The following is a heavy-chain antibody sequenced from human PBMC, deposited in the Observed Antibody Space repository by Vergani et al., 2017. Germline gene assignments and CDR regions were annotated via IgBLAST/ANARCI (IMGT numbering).Heavy chain of an antibody. J-gene: IGHJ6*03. V-gene: IGHV4-39*07. CDR2: IYYSGST. CDR1: GGPISSSSYY. CDR3: AGGPYSSGLYGGNYYYYCMDG. Sequence: QLQLQESGPGLVKPSETLSLTCTVSGGPISSSSYYWGWIRQPPGKGLEWIGRIYYSGSTNYNPSPKSRVTKSVDTAKNQFSLKLRSVTAADTAVYYCAGGPYSSGLYGGNYYYYCMDGWGKGTTVTVSS. D-gene: IGHD6-19*01.